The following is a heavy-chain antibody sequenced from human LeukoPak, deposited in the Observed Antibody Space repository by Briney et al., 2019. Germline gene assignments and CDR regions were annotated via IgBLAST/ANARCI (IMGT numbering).Heavy chain of an antibody. J-gene: IGHJ4*02. CDR2: VYYDGIN. D-gene: IGHD3-16*01. Sequence: SETLSLTCTVSGVSINNTLFYWGWIRQPPGKGLEWIGTVYYDGINYSSPSLKSRVATSVDTSKNQFSLRLSSVTAADTAVYYCARISRWGLYWGEGILVTVSS. CDR1: GVSINNTLFY. V-gene: IGHV4-39*07. CDR3: ARISRWGLY.